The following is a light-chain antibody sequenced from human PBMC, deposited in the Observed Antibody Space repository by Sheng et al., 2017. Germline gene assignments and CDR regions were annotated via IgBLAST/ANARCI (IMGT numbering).Light chain of an antibody. V-gene: IGLV2-23*01. CDR1: TSDVGSYNL. Sequence: GQSITISCTGTTSDVGSYNLVSWYQQHPGKAPKLIIYEGTERPSGVSIRFSGSKSGNTASLTISGLQTEDEADYYCSSYAGTSTWVFGGGTKLTVL. J-gene: IGLJ3*02. CDR3: SSYAGTSTWV. CDR2: EGT.